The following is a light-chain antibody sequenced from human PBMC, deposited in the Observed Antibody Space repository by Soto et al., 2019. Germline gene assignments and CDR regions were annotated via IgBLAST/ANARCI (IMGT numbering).Light chain of an antibody. CDR2: AAS. CDR3: QQSYCTPLT. Sequence: DIQMTQSPSSLSASVGDRVTITCRASQTISMYLNWYQQKPGKAPKLLIFAASSLQSGVPSRFSGSGSGTDFTLTISSLQPEDFATYYCQQSYCTPLTFGGGTNVEIK. J-gene: IGKJ4*01. CDR1: QTISMY. V-gene: IGKV1-39*01.